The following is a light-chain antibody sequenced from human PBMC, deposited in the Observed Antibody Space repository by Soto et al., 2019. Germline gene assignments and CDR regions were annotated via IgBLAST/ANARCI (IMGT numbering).Light chain of an antibody. Sequence: EIVLTQSPGTLSLSPGERATLSCRASQSVSSNYLALYQQKPGQAPRLVIYGASSRATGIPDRFSASGSGTDFTLTISRLEPEDFAVYYCQQYGSSPKTFGQGTKVEIK. CDR2: GAS. CDR3: QQYGSSPKT. J-gene: IGKJ1*01. V-gene: IGKV3-20*01. CDR1: QSVSSNY.